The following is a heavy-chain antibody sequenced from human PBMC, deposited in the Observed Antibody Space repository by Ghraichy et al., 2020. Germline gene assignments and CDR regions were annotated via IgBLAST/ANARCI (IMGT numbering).Heavy chain of an antibody. D-gene: IGHD5-18*01. CDR1: GFTFSSYG. J-gene: IGHJ4*02. CDR2: IWYDGSNK. CDR3: ARDSDTVGYSYGFFDY. V-gene: IGHV3-33*01. Sequence: LSLTCAASGFTFSSYGMHWVRQAPGKGLEWVAVIWYDGSNKYYADSVKGRFTISRDNSKNTLYLQMNSLRAEDTAVYYCARDSDTVGYSYGFFDYWGQGTLVTVSS.